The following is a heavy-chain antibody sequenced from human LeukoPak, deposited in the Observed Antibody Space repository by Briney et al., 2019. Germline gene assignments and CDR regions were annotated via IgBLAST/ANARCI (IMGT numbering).Heavy chain of an antibody. CDR2: IIPIFGTA. CDR1: GGTFSSYA. Sequence: ASVKVSCNASGGTFSSYAISWVRQAPGQGLEWMGGIIPIFGTANYAQKFQGRVTITADESTSTAYMELSSLRSEDTAVYYCASVAARPPYYYYYMDVWGKGTTVTVSS. D-gene: IGHD6-6*01. V-gene: IGHV1-69*13. CDR3: ASVAARPPYYYYYMDV. J-gene: IGHJ6*03.